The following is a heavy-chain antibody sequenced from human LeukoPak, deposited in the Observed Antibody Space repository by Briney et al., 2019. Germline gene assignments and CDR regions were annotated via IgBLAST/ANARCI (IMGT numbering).Heavy chain of an antibody. Sequence: SETLSLTCTVSGGSITTYYWSWIRQPPGKGLEWIAYIYYIGSTNYNPSLKSRVTISVDTSKNQFSLRLTSVTAADTAVYYCARGAVAGYSNAPLDYWGPGTLVTVSS. CDR3: ARGAVAGYSNAPLDY. V-gene: IGHV4-59*01. J-gene: IGHJ4*02. CDR1: GGSITTYY. CDR2: IYYIGST. D-gene: IGHD6-13*01.